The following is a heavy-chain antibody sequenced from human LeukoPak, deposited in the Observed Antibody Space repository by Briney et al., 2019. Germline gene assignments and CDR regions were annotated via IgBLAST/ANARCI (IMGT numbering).Heavy chain of an antibody. CDR1: RFTFSRHA. V-gene: IGHV3-30-3*01. J-gene: IGHJ5*02. CDR2: ISYDGSNK. CDR3: ARGNAWFDP. Sequence: PGGSLRLSCAAFRFTFSRHAMHWVRQAPGKGLEWVAVISYDGSNKYYADSVKGRFTISRDNSKNTLYLQMNSLRGEDTAVYYCARGNAWFDPWGQGTLVTVSS.